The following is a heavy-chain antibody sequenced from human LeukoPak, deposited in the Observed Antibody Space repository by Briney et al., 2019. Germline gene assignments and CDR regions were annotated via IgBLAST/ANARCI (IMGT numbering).Heavy chain of an antibody. CDR1: GFTFDDYA. CDR3: AKDGGYQSYYYYGMDV. J-gene: IGHJ6*02. D-gene: IGHD3-22*01. Sequence: GGALRLSCAASGFTFDDYAMHWVRQAPGKGLEWVSGISWNCGSIGYADSVKGRFTISRDNAKNSLYLQMNSLRAEDTALYYCAKDGGYQSYYYYGMDVWGQGTTVTVSS. V-gene: IGHV3-9*01. CDR2: ISWNCGSI.